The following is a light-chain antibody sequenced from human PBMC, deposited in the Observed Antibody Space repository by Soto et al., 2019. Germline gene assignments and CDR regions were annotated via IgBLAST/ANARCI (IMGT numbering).Light chain of an antibody. V-gene: IGKV3-15*01. J-gene: IGKJ4*01. CDR1: QSVSSN. Sequence: ETVMTQSPATLSVSPGERATLSCRASQSVSSNLAWYQQKPGQAPRLLIYGASTRATGIPARFSGSGSGKEFTLTISSLQSEDFAVYYCQQYDNWPLTLGGGTKVDIK. CDR2: GAS. CDR3: QQYDNWPLT.